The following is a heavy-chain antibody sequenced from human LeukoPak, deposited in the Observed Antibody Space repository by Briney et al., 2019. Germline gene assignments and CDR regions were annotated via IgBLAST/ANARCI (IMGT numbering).Heavy chain of an antibody. CDR1: GFTFSSYE. D-gene: IGHD6-19*01. Sequence: PGGSLRLSCAASGFTFSSYEMNWVRQAPGKGLEWVSYISSSGSTIYYADSVKGRFTISRDNSKNTLYLQMNTLRAEDTAVYYCATRYSGGSYWGQGTLVTVSS. V-gene: IGHV3-48*03. CDR3: ATRYSGGSY. CDR2: ISSSGSTI. J-gene: IGHJ4*02.